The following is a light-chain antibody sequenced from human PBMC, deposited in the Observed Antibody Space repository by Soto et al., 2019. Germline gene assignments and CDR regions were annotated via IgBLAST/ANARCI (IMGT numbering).Light chain of an antibody. CDR1: QDIRNF. J-gene: IGKJ3*01. V-gene: IGKV1-27*01. Sequence: DIKMTQSPPSLSASVGDRVTITCRASQDIRNFVAWYQQKPGKDPKLLIYAASTLQSGVPSRFSCSGSGTDFTLNINSLQPEDVATYSFQKYSSVPVFGPGTKVEIK. CDR3: QKYSSVPV. CDR2: AAS.